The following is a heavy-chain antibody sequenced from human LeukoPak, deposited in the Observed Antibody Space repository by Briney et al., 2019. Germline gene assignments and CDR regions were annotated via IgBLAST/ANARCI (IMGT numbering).Heavy chain of an antibody. V-gene: IGHV3-7*04. CDR2: IKQDGSEK. CDR3: ARGYYGMDV. CDR1: GFTFSTYW. J-gene: IGHJ6*02. Sequence: GGSLRLSCAASGFTFSTYWMNWVRQAPGKGLEWVAKIKQDGSEKYFVDSVKGRFTISRDNARNSLYLQMNSLRAEDTAVYYCARGYYGMDVWGQGTTVTVSS.